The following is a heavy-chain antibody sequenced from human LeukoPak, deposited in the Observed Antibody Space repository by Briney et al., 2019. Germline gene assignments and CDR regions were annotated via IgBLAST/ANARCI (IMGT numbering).Heavy chain of an antibody. CDR1: GGSISSYY. V-gene: IGHV4-59*01. CDR3: ARAPYYDSSGPDY. D-gene: IGHD3-22*01. Sequence: SETLSLTCTVSGGSISSYYWSWIRQPPGKGLEWIGYIYYSGSTNYNPSLKSRVTISVDTSKNQFSLKLSSVTAADTAVYYCARAPYYDSSGPDYWGQGTLVTVSS. CDR2: IYYSGST. J-gene: IGHJ4*02.